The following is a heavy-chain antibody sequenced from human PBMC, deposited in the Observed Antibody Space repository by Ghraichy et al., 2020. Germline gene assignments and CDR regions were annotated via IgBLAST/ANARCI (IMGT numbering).Heavy chain of an antibody. CDR3: ASEDYSSGWSYNWFDP. V-gene: IGHV6-1*01. CDR2: TYYRSKWYN. D-gene: IGHD6-19*01. CDR1: GDSVSSNSAA. Sequence: SQTLSLTCAISGDSVSSNSAAWNCIRQAPSRGLESLGSTYYRSKWYNDYAVSVKSRITINPDTSKNQFSLQLNSVTPEDTAVYYCASEDYSSGWSYNWFDPWGQGTLVTVSS. J-gene: IGHJ5*02.